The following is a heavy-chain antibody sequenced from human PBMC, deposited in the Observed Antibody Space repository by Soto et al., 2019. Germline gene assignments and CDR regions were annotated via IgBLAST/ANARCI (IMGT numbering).Heavy chain of an antibody. CDR1: GYRFTSSW. D-gene: IGHD3-16*01. V-gene: IGHV5-51*01. Sequence: PGESLKISCQGSGYRFTSSWIGWVRQMPGKCLEWLGNVYPSDSDVRYSPSFEGRVTISADNSINTAYLHLLNLKASDTAIYYGTKGATSPFDSWGKGNRVTVSS. CDR3: TKGATSPFDS. J-gene: IGHJ4*02. CDR2: VYPSDSDV.